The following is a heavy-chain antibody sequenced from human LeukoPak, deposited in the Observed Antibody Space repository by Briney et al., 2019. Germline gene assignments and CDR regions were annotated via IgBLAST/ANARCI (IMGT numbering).Heavy chain of an antibody. D-gene: IGHD3-10*01. CDR1: GFIFDDHA. Sequence: GGSLTLSCRASGFIFDDHAMTWVRQVPGKGLEWVSGTNFNGATRDYGDPFKGRFSISRDNDKNLLYLQMDSLRAEDTALYYCARCSGGNYYHYYLDVWGKGTKVTVSS. CDR2: TNFNGATR. CDR3: ARCSGGNYYHYYLDV. J-gene: IGHJ6*03. V-gene: IGHV3-20*04.